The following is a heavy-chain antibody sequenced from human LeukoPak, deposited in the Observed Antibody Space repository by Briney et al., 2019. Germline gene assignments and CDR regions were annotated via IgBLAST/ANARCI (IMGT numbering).Heavy chain of an antibody. CDR3: ARGAGGSTSCYTPCPLDV. V-gene: IGHV4-4*07. Sequence: SETLSLTCTVSGGSISSYYWSWIRQPTGKGLEWIGRIYTSGSTNYNPSLKSQVTMSVDTSKNQFSLKLSSVTAADTAAYYCARGAGGSTSCYTPCPLDVWGKGTTVTVSS. CDR2: IYTSGST. D-gene: IGHD2-2*02. CDR1: GGSISSYY. J-gene: IGHJ6*04.